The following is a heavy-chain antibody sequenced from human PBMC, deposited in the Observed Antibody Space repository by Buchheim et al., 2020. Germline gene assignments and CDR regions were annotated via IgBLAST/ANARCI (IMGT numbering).Heavy chain of an antibody. CDR3: AKAVESYGSGWYSGYFDY. CDR1: GFTFSSYA. Sequence: EVQLVESGGGLVQPGGSLRLSCAASGFTFSSYAMSWVRQAPGKGLEWVSAISGSGGSTYYADSVKGRFTISRENSKNTLYLQMNSLRAEDTAVYYCAKAVESYGSGWYSGYFDYWGQGTL. J-gene: IGHJ4*02. D-gene: IGHD6-19*01. CDR2: ISGSGGST. V-gene: IGHV3-23*04.